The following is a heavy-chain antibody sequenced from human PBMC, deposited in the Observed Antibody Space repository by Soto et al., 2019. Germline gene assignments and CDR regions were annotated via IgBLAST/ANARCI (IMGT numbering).Heavy chain of an antibody. Sequence: SETLSLTCTVSGGSISSSSYYWGWIRQPPGKGLEWIGRIYYSGSTYYNPSLKSRVTISVDTSKNQFSLKLSSVTAADTAVYYCARQSSSPYYFDYWGQGTLVTVSS. J-gene: IGHJ4*02. CDR2: IYYSGST. D-gene: IGHD6-13*01. CDR1: GGSISSSSYY. CDR3: ARQSSSPYYFDY. V-gene: IGHV4-39*01.